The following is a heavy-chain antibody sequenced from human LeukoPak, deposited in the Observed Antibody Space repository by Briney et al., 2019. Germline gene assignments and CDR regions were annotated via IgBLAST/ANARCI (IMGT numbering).Heavy chain of an antibody. D-gene: IGHD4-23*01. CDR1: GGSISSTTYY. CDR3: ARAGSTVVTPADFDL. J-gene: IGHJ2*01. CDR2: IYYSGST. Sequence: SETLSLTCSVSGGSISSTTYYWSWIRQPPGKGLEWIGYIYYSGSTNYNPSLKSRVTISVDTSKNQFSLKLSSVTAADTAVYYCARAGSTVVTPADFDLWGRGTLVTVSS. V-gene: IGHV4-61*01.